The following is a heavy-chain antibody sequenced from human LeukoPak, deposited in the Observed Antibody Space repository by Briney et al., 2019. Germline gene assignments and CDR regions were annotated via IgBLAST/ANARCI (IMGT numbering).Heavy chain of an antibody. Sequence: KPSQTLSLTCTVSGVSISSGSSYWTWIRQPAGKGLEWIGRIYFSGSTNYYSSLKSRVTISVDTSKNQFSLKLSSVTAADTAVYYCARDGVGDSSGYSPGTFDYWGQGTLVTVSS. CDR2: IYFSGST. CDR3: ARDGVGDSSGYSPGTFDY. J-gene: IGHJ4*02. D-gene: IGHD3-22*01. V-gene: IGHV4-61*02. CDR1: GVSISSGSSY.